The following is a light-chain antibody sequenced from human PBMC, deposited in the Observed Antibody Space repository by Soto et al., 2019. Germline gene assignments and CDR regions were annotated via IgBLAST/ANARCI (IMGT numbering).Light chain of an antibody. J-gene: IGKJ1*01. V-gene: IGKV3-20*01. CDR3: QQYGSSRT. CDR1: QSVTTN. Sequence: EVVMTQSPATLSVSPGERVTFSCRASQSVTTNLAWYQHKPGQSPRLLISGASTGASGIPPRFSGSGSGTDFTLTISRLEPEDFAVYYCQQYGSSRTFGQGNKVDIK. CDR2: GAS.